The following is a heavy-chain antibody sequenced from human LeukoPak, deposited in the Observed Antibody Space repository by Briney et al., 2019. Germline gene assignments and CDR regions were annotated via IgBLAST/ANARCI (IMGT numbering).Heavy chain of an antibody. CDR2: IWYDGSNK. V-gene: IGHV3-33*01. CDR1: GLPFSSFG. J-gene: IGHJ5*02. Sequence: GGSLRLSCAAPGLPFSSFGMHWLRQAPGKGLEWVALIWYDGSNKYYADSVKGRFTIYRDNSKNALYLQMNSLTAEGTAVYYCARDGTVTAGPFDPWGGGTLVTVS. D-gene: IGHD4-17*01. CDR3: ARDGTVTAGPFDP.